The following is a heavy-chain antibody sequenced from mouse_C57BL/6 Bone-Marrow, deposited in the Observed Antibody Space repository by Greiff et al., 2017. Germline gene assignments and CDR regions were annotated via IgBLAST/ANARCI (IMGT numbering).Heavy chain of an antibody. J-gene: IGHJ1*03. CDR2: IDPSDSET. D-gene: IGHD1-1*01. CDR3: ARRTTVVATYWYCDV. CDR1: GYTFTSYW. V-gene: IGHV1-52*01. Sequence: VQLQQPGAELVRPGSSVKLSCKASGYTFTSYWMHWVKQRPIQGLAWIGNIDPSDSETHYNQKFKDQATLTVDKSSSTAYMQLSSLTSEDSAVYYGARRTTVVATYWYCDVWGTGTTVTVSA.